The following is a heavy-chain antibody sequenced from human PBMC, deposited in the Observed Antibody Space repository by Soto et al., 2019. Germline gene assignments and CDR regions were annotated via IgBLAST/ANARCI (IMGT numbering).Heavy chain of an antibody. V-gene: IGHV3-23*01. J-gene: IGHJ3*02. CDR2: ISGSGGST. CDR3: AKEGHCSGGSCYLDAFDI. CDR1: VFTFSSYS. Sequence: VGSLRLSCASSVFTFSSYSMSCVRHSPGKWLEWVSAISGSGGSTYYADSVKGRFTISRDNSKNTLYLQMNSLRAEDTAVYYCAKEGHCSGGSCYLDAFDIWGQGTKVNVSS. D-gene: IGHD2-15*01.